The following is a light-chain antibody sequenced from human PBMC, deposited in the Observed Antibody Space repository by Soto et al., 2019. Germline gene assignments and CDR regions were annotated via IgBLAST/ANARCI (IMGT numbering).Light chain of an antibody. CDR3: SSYTSGSTLYV. V-gene: IGLV2-14*01. J-gene: IGLJ1*01. CDR1: SSDVGSYNY. CDR2: ASS. Sequence: QSVLTQPASVSGSPGQSITISCTGTSSDVGSYNYVSWYQQHPGKAPRLMIYASSNRPSGVSHRFSGSRSGNTASLTISGLQAEDEDDYFCSSYTSGSTLYVFGSGTKVTVL.